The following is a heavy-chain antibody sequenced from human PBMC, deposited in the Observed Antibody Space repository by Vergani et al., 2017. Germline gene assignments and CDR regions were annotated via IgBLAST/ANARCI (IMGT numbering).Heavy chain of an antibody. CDR2: IYYSGST. J-gene: IGHJ6*02. CDR1: GGSISSGDYY. V-gene: IGHV4-30-4*01. Sequence: QVQLQESGPGLVKPSQTLSLTCTVSGGSISSGDYYWSWIRQPPGKGLEWIGYIYYSGSTYYNPSLKSRVTISVDTSKNQFYLKLSSVTAANTTVYYCARVRRDDSSGYYYYYGMVVWGQGTTVTVSS. D-gene: IGHD3-22*01. CDR3: ARVRRDDSSGYYYYYGMVV.